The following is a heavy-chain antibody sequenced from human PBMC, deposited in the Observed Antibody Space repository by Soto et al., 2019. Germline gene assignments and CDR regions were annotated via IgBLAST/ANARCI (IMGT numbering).Heavy chain of an antibody. V-gene: IGHV1-3*01. CDR2: INPGNGNT. D-gene: IGHD2-2*01. J-gene: IGHJ6*03. Sequence: APVEVSCKERRDTITCSSLYSVRQYKGQGLEWMGWINPGNGNTRYSQNLQGGVTITRDTSARTVYMELSSLRSEDTAVYYCARGHLAVVPVASWFYYMDVWGKGTTVTVSS. CDR3: ARGHLAVVPVASWFYYMDV. CDR1: RDTITCSS.